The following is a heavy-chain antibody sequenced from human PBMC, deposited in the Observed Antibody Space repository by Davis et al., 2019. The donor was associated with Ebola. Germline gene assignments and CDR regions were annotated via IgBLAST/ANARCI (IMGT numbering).Heavy chain of an antibody. CDR2: INPSGGST. J-gene: IGHJ3*02. Sequence: ASVKVSCKASGYTFTSYYIHWVRQAPGQGLEWMGIINPSGGSTSYAQKFQGRVTMTRDTSISTAYMELSRLRSDDTAVYYCARVKDIAVAGDDAFDIWGQGTMVTVSS. V-gene: IGHV1-46*01. D-gene: IGHD6-19*01. CDR3: ARVKDIAVAGDDAFDI. CDR1: GYTFTSYY.